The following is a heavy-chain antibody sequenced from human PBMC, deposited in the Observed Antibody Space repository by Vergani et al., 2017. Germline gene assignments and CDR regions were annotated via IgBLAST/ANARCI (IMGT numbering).Heavy chain of an antibody. CDR1: GYTFISYG. V-gene: IGHV1-18*01. D-gene: IGHD3-16*01. Sequence: QIQLVQSGAEMKKAGASVKVSCKASGYTFISYGISWVRQAPGQGLEWMGWISAYNGNTNYAQKLQGRVTMTTDTSTSTAYMELRSLRSDDTAVYYCARQEVLFNAFDIWGQGTMVTVSS. CDR3: ARQEVLFNAFDI. CDR2: ISAYNGNT. J-gene: IGHJ3*02.